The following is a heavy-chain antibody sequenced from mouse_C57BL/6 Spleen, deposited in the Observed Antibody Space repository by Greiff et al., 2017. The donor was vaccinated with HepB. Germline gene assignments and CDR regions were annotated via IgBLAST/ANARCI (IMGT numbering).Heavy chain of an antibody. Sequence: VQLQQSGAELARPGASVKMSCKASGYTFTSYTMHWVKQRPGQGLEWIGYINPSSGYTKYNQKFKDKATLTADKSSSTAYMQLSSLTSEDSAVYYCAPPYDYDGAWFAYWGQGTLVTVSA. J-gene: IGHJ3*01. CDR1: GYTFTSYT. CDR2: INPSSGYT. D-gene: IGHD2-4*01. V-gene: IGHV1-4*01. CDR3: APPYDYDGAWFAY.